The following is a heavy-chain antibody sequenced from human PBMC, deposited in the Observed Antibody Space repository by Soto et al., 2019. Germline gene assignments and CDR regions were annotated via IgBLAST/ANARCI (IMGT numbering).Heavy chain of an antibody. V-gene: IGHV1-2*04. D-gene: IGHD6-6*01. Sequence: ASVKVSCKASGYTFTGYYMHWVRQAPGQGLEWMGWINPNSGGTNYAQKFQGWVTMTRDTSISTAYMELSRLRSDDTAVYYCAREYSSPLVWFDPWGQGTLVTVSS. J-gene: IGHJ5*02. CDR1: GYTFTGYY. CDR2: INPNSGGT. CDR3: AREYSSPLVWFDP.